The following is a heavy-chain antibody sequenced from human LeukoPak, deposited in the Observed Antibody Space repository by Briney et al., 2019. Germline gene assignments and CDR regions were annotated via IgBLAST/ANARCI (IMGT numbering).Heavy chain of an antibody. V-gene: IGHV1-2*02. Sequence: ASVKVSCKTSGYSFTDYYIHWVRQAPGQGLEWMGWINTKSGRTSSARKFQGRVTMTRDPSITTVYMDMAWLTSDGTAIYFCARADFIDAGPYLIGPWGQGTLVTVSS. CDR3: ARADFIDAGPYLIGP. CDR1: GYSFTDYY. CDR2: INTKSGRT. J-gene: IGHJ5*02. D-gene: IGHD3-3*01.